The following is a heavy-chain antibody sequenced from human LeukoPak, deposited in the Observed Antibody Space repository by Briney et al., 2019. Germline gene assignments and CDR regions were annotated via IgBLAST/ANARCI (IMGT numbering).Heavy chain of an antibody. V-gene: IGHV3-23*01. D-gene: IGHD3-22*01. CDR1: GFTFSSYA. CDR2: ISGSGGST. J-gene: IGHJ5*02. CDR3: AKDLGSYDSSGYYYLGIVNWFDP. Sequence: GGSLRLSCAASGFTFSSYATSWVRQAPGKGLEWVSAISGSGGSTYYADSVKGRFTISRDNSKNTLYLQMNSLRAEDTAVYYCAKDLGSYDSSGYYYLGIVNWFDPWGQGTLVTVSS.